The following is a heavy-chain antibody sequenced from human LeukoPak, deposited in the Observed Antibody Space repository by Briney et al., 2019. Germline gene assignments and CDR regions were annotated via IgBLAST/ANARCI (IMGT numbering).Heavy chain of an antibody. J-gene: IGHJ4*02. D-gene: IGHD6-13*01. V-gene: IGHV3-30*18. CDR1: GFTFSSYG. CDR2: ISYDGSNK. Sequence: TGGSLRLSCAASGFTFSSYGMHWVRQAPGKGLEWVAVISYDGSNKYYADSVKGRFTISRDNSKNTLYLQMNSLRAEDTAVYYCAKDSSSNHPKPDYWGQGTLVTVSS. CDR3: AKDSSSNHPKPDY.